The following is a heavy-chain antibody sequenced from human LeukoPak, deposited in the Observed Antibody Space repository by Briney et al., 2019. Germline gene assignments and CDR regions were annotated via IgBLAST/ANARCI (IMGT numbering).Heavy chain of an antibody. CDR3: ARTHYGGNSYYYYYGMDV. Sequence: GRSLRLSCAASGFTFSSYAMHWVRQAPGKGLEWVAVISYGGSNKYYADSVKGRFTISRDNSKNTLYLQMNSLRAEDTAVYCCARTHYGGNSYYYYYGMDVWGQGTTVTVSS. CDR2: ISYGGSNK. D-gene: IGHD4-23*01. V-gene: IGHV3-30-3*01. CDR1: GFTFSSYA. J-gene: IGHJ6*02.